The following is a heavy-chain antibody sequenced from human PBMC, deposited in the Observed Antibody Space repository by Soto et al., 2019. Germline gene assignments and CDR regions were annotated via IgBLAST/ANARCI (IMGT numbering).Heavy chain of an antibody. D-gene: IGHD6-13*01. CDR1: GYTFTSYG. J-gene: IGHJ5*02. V-gene: IGHV1-18*01. Sequence: QVQLVQSGAEVKKPGASVKVSCKASGYTFTSYGISWVRPAPGQGLEWMGWISAYNGNTNYAQKLQGRVTMTTATSTSPAYMELRSLISDATAVYYCAILIAAAGISWFDPWGQGTLVTVSS. CDR2: ISAYNGNT. CDR3: AILIAAAGISWFDP.